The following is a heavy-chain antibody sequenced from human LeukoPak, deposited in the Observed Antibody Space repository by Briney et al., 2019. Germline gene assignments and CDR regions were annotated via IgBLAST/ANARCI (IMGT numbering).Heavy chain of an antibody. V-gene: IGHV4-39*07. Sequence: SETLSLTCTVSGGSISSSSYYWGWIRQPPGKGLEWIGEINHSGSTNYNPSLKSRVTISADTSKNQFSLKLSSVTAADTAVYYCARSAAVAGARQFDPWGQGTLVTVSS. CDR2: INHSGST. CDR1: GGSISSSSYY. CDR3: ARSAAVAGARQFDP. J-gene: IGHJ5*02. D-gene: IGHD6-19*01.